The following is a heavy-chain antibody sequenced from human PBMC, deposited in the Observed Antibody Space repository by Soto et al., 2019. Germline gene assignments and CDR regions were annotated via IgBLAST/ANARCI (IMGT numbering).Heavy chain of an antibody. CDR3: SADHPHTAIGWPV. CDR2: IVVASGRT. V-gene: IGHV1-58*02. CDR1: GFDFGSFG. Sequence: SVKVSCKASGFDFGSFGIQFLRQTRGRGLEWIGWIVVASGRTNYARQFQGRVAFSRDMSSTTAYMDLYDLKSDDTAVYFCSADHPHTAIGWPVCGQGTTVTVSS. J-gene: IGHJ6*02.